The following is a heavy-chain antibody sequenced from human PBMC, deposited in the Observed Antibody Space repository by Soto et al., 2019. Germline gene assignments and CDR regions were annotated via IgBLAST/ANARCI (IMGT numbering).Heavy chain of an antibody. V-gene: IGHV3-64*01. D-gene: IGHD6-19*01. CDR3: ARQWLDSYLVDY. CDR1: GFTFSSYA. J-gene: IGHJ4*02. CDR2: ISSNGGST. Sequence: EVQLVESGGGLVQPGGSLRLSCAASGFTFSSYAMHWVRQAPGKGLEYVSAISSNGGSTYYANSVKGRFTISRDNSKNTLYLQMGTLRAEDMAVYYCARQWLDSYLVDYWGQGTLSTVSS.